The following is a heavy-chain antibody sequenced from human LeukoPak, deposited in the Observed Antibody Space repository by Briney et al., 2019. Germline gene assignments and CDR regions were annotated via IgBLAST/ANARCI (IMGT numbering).Heavy chain of an antibody. V-gene: IGHV3-33*01. J-gene: IGHJ6*02. Sequence: GRSLRLSCAASGFTFSSYGMHWVRQAPGKGLEWVAVIWYDGSNKYYADSVKGRFTISRDNSKNTLYLQMNSLRAEDTAVYYCARAPDDYYYGMDVWGQGTTVTVSS. CDR1: GFTFSSYG. CDR3: ARAPDDYYYGMDV. CDR2: IWYDGSNK.